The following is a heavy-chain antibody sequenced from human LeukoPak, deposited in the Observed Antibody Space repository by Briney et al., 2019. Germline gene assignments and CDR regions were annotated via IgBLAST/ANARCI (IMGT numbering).Heavy chain of an antibody. CDR3: ARQRYFDWLTDY. D-gene: IGHD3-9*01. V-gene: IGHV4-59*08. CDR1: GGSISSYY. Sequence: SETLSLTCTVSGGSISSYYWSWIRQPPGKGLEWIGYIYNSGGTNYNPSLKSRVTISVDTSKNQFSLKLSSVTAADTAVYYCARQRYFDWLTDYWGQGTLVTVSS. CDR2: IYNSGGT. J-gene: IGHJ4*02.